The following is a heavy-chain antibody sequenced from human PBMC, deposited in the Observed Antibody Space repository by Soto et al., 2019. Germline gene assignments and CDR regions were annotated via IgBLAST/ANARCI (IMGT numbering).Heavy chain of an antibody. J-gene: IGHJ6*03. CDR1: GDTFTNYE. V-gene: IGHV1-8*01. Sequence: QVQLVQSGAEVKKPGASVMVSCEASGDTFTNYEINWVRQATGQGLEWLGWVSLNTGNTGYAQRFQGRVSMTANPSISTAYMELGSLKSEDTAVYYCATVPRGSRYFYYLDVWGKGTTVIVSS. CDR2: VSLNTGNT. D-gene: IGHD3-16*01. CDR3: ATVPRGSRYFYYLDV.